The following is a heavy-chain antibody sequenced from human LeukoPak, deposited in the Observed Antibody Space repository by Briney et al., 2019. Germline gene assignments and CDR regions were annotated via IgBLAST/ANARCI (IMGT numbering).Heavy chain of an antibody. D-gene: IGHD3-22*01. CDR2: ISSSSSYI. J-gene: IGHJ4*02. V-gene: IGHV3-21*01. CDR1: GLTFSSYS. CDR3: AKGDYDSSFFIEGLDY. Sequence: GGSLRLSCAASGLTFSSYSMNWVRQAPGKGLEWVSSISSSSSYIYYADSVKGRFTISRDNSKNTLYLQMNSLRAEDTAVYYCAKGDYDSSFFIEGLDYWGQGTLVTVSS.